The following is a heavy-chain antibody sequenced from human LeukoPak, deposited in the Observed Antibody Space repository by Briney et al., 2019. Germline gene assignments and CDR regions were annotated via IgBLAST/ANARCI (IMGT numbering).Heavy chain of an antibody. CDR3: TRDLMDYDVSTGLHHYYMDV. J-gene: IGHJ6*02. Sequence: PGGSLRLSCAASGFTFGTYWMHWIRQAPGKGLVWVARISSDGSATIYTDSVRGRFTISRDNPKNTLYLQMNTLRVEDTAVYYCTRDLMDYDVSTGLHHYYMDVWGQGTTVTVSS. CDR1: GFTFGTYW. V-gene: IGHV3-74*01. D-gene: IGHD3-9*01. CDR2: ISSDGSAT.